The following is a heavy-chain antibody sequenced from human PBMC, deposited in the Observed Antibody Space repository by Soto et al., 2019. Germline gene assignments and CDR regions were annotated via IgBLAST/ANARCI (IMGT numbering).Heavy chain of an antibody. V-gene: IGHV4-4*07. CDR3: ARVYSGYAYGMDV. D-gene: IGHD5-12*01. J-gene: IGHJ6*02. CDR1: GGSISSYY. CDR2: IYTSGST. Sequence: PSETLSLTCTVSGGSISSYYCSWIRQPAGKGLEWFGRIYTSGSTNYNPSLQSRVTISVDTSKNQFSLQLSSVTAADTAVYYCARVYSGYAYGMDVWGQGTTVTVSS.